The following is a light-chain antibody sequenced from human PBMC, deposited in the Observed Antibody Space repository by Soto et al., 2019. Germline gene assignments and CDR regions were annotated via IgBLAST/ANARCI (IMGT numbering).Light chain of an antibody. CDR1: QSLLFSNGYNY. Sequence: DIVMTQSPLSLPVTPGEPASISCRSSQSLLFSNGYNYLDWYLQKPGQSPQLLISLGSNWAPGVPERFRGSGSGTDFTLKISRGEAEDVGVYSCMQGVQTPFTCSPGTKVDIK. CDR2: LGS. CDR3: MQGVQTPFT. V-gene: IGKV2-28*01. J-gene: IGKJ3*01.